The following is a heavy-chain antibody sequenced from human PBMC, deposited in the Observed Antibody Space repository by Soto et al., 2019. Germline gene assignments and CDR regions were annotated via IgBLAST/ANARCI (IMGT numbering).Heavy chain of an antibody. V-gene: IGHV4-39*01. CDR2: IHYSGST. D-gene: IGHD3-22*01. J-gene: IGHJ4*02. CDR3: ARQRDYYDTSGDSYFDY. CDR1: GGSISSSSYF. Sequence: SETLSLTCSVSGGSISSSSYFWGWIRQPPGKGLEWIGSIHYSGSTYYNPSLKSRVTISVDTSKNQFSLKLTSVTAADTAVYYCARQRDYYDTSGDSYFDYWGQGTLVTVSS.